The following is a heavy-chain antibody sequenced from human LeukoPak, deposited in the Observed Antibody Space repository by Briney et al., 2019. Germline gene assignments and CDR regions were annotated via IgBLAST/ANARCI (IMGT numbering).Heavy chain of an antibody. CDR2: MNPNSGNT. J-gene: IGHJ5*02. Sequence: ASVKVSCKASGYTFTSYDINWVRQATGQGLEWMGWMNPNSGNTGYAQKFQGRVTMTRNTSISTAYMELSSLRSEDTAVYYCARDKKDCSGGSCYPHWFDPWGQGTLVTVSS. CDR1: GYTFTSYD. V-gene: IGHV1-8*01. D-gene: IGHD2-15*01. CDR3: ARDKKDCSGGSCYPHWFDP.